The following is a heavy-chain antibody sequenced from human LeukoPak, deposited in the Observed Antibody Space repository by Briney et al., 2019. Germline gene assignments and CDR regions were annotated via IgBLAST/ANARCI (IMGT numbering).Heavy chain of an antibody. CDR3: ARERPPSCYEITGCARYGMDV. D-gene: IGHD2-2*01. V-gene: IGHV3-33*01. CDR1: GFTFSSYG. Sequence: PGGSLRLSCAASGFTFSSYGMHWVRQAPGKGLEWVAVIWYDGSNKYYADSVKGRFTISRDNSKNTLYLQMNSLRAEDTAVYYCARERPPSCYEITGCARYGMDVWGQGTTVTVSS. J-gene: IGHJ6*02. CDR2: IWYDGSNK.